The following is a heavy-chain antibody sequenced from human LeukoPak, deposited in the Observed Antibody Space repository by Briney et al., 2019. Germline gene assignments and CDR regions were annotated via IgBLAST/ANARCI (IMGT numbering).Heavy chain of an antibody. CDR2: ISSSGNII. Sequence: GGSLRLSCVASGFTFRDNYMSWIRQAPGKGLEWVSHISSSGNIIYYADSVKGRFSISRDNAKNSLYLQMNSLRAEDTAVYYCARGYYGMDVWGQGTTVTVSS. V-gene: IGHV3-11*01. J-gene: IGHJ6*02. CDR3: ARGYYGMDV. CDR1: GFTFRDNY.